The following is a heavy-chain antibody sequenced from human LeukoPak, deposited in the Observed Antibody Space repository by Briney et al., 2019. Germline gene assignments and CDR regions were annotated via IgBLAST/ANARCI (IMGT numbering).Heavy chain of an antibody. CDR1: GISVSNDY. CDR3: ARDRRGEKDFDV. J-gene: IGHJ3*01. Sequence: GGTLRHSCAASGISVSNDYMSWVRQAPGKGLERVSAIYADGYTRDAASVKGRFSISRHNSKNTVYLQMDNLRPEDTAVYYCARDRRGEKDFDVWGPGTMVTVSS. V-gene: IGHV3-53*04. CDR2: IYADGYT.